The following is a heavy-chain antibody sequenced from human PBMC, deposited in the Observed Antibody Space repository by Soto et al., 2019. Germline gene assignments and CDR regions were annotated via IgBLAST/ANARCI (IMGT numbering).Heavy chain of an antibody. CDR1: GLTFRSYA. J-gene: IGHJ5*02. V-gene: IGHV3-23*01. CDR3: AKAGGRVVDAYDT. Sequence: VLLLESGGGLVQPGASLRLSCEASGLTFRSYALSWVRQAPGKGLEWVSGISDTGSNPYYADSVKGRFTISRDNSKNTLSIQMKSLRADDTAMYYCAKAGGRVVDAYDTWGQGTLVIVSS. CDR2: ISDTGSNP. D-gene: IGHD3-3*01.